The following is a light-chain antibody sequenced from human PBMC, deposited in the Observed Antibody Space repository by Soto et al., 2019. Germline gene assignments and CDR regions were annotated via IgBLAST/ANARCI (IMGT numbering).Light chain of an antibody. CDR2: LGS. CDR3: MQPLQSWT. CDR1: QSLLHSNGYNY. J-gene: IGKJ1*01. V-gene: IGKV2-28*01. Sequence: DSARTQSPLSLPVTPGEPASISCRSSQSLLHSNGYNYLDWYLQKPGQSPQLLIYLGSNRASGVPDRFSGSGSGTDFTLKISRVEAEDVGVYYCMQPLQSWTFGQGTKVDIK.